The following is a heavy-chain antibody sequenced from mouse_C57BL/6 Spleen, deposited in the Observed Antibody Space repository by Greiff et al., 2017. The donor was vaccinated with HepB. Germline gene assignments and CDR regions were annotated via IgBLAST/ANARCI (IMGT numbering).Heavy chain of an antibody. Sequence: VQLQESGPELVKPGASVKISCKASGYAFSSSWMNWVKQRPGKGLEWIGRIYPGDGDTNYNGKFKGKATLTADKSSSTAYMQLSSLTSEDSAVYFCARSGYLGADYWGQGTTLTVSS. CDR1: GYAFSSSW. V-gene: IGHV1-82*01. J-gene: IGHJ2*01. CDR2: IYPGDGDT. CDR3: ARSGYLGADY. D-gene: IGHD2-3*01.